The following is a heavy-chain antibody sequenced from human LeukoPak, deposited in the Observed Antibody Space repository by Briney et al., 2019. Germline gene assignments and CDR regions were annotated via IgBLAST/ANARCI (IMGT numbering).Heavy chain of an antibody. CDR3: ARTTYDSSGDAFDI. D-gene: IGHD3-22*01. V-gene: IGHV3-21*01. J-gene: IGHJ3*02. CDR2: ISSSSSYI. CDR1: GFTFSSYS. Sequence: PWGSLRLSCAASGFTFSSYSMNWVRQAPGKGLEWVSSISSSSSYIYYADSVKGRFTISRDNANNSLYLQMNSLRAEDTAVYYCARTTYDSSGDAFDIWGQGTMVTVSS.